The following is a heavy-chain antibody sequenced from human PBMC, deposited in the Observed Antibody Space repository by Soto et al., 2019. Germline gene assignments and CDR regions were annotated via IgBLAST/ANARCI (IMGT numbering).Heavy chain of an antibody. CDR3: ASDRYSSPWYYFDY. D-gene: IGHD6-19*01. CDR1: GAPISSTNW. V-gene: IGHV4-4*02. Sequence: QVQLQESGPGLVKPSGTLSLTCAVSGAPISSTNWWSWVRQPPGKGLEWIGEIYHRGSTDYNPSLKSRVTISVDKSKNQFSLKLTSVTAADTAVYYCASDRYSSPWYYFDYWGQGILVTVSS. J-gene: IGHJ4*02. CDR2: IYHRGST.